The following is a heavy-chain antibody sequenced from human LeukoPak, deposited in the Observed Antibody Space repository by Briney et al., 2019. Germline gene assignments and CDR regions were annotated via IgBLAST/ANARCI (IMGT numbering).Heavy chain of an antibody. V-gene: IGHV4-34*01. Sequence: SETLSLTCAVYGGSFSGYYWSWIRQPPGKGLEWIGEINHSGSTNYNPSLKSRVTVSLDTSKKQFSLTLSSVTAADTAVYYCAREGIYSSSSYFDSWGQGTLATVSA. CDR2: INHSGST. J-gene: IGHJ4*02. CDR1: GGSFSGYY. CDR3: AREGIYSSSSYFDS. D-gene: IGHD6-6*01.